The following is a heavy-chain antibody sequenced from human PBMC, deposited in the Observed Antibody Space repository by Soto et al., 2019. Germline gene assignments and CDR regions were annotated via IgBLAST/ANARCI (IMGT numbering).Heavy chain of an antibody. CDR2: IYDSGST. J-gene: IGHJ4*02. CDR1: GGSISSSNW. D-gene: IGHD2-15*01. Sequence: QVQLQESGPGLVKPSGTLSLTCAVSGGSISSSNWWSWVRQPPGKGLEWIGEIYDSGSTNYNPSLKSRVTISGDKSTNQFSLKLSSVTAADTAVYYWARDRCSGGSCYSGREWRYFDYWGQGTLVTVSS. CDR3: ARDRCSGGSCYSGREWRYFDY. V-gene: IGHV4-4*02.